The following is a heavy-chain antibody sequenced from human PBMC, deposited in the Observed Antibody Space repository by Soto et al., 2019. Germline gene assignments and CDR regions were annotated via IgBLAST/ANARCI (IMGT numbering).Heavy chain of an antibody. Sequence: QLQLVESGGGVVQPGGSLRLSCVASGLTFSSLSLHWVRQAPGKGLEWLALISYDGSSKYNADSVKGRFTISRENSNNTLYLQLSSLRPEDTAVYYCARTTAVAGTPEFDYWGQGALVTVSS. CDR1: GLTFSSLS. V-gene: IGHV3-30-3*02. CDR3: ARTTAVAGTPEFDY. J-gene: IGHJ4*02. D-gene: IGHD6-19*01. CDR2: ISYDGSSK.